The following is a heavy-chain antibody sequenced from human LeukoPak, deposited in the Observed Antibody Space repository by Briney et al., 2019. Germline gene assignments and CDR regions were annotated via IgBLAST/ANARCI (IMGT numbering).Heavy chain of an antibody. V-gene: IGHV3-30*18. J-gene: IGHJ3*01. D-gene: IGHD3-10*01. CDR2: ISYDGSNK. CDR3: EKDIPARLLWFGAFV. CDR1: GFTFSSYG. Sequence: GGSLRLSCAASGFTFSSYGMHWVRQAPGKGLEWVAVISYDGSNKYYADSVKGRFTISRDNSKNTLYLQMNSLRAEDTAVYYCEKDIPARLLWFGAFVWGQGTMVTVSS.